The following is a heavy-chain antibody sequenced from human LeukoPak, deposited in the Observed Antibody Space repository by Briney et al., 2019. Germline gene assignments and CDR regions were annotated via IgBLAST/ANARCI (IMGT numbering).Heavy chain of an antibody. J-gene: IGHJ4*02. Sequence: ASMTVSFKASGYTFIDYYMHWVRQAPGQGLEYMGWINPGSGETNYALKFQGRVTITRDTSISTAYMELSRLRSDDTAVYYCAKVIEGAVAFHYWGQGTLVTVSS. CDR1: GYTFIDYY. V-gene: IGHV1-2*02. CDR3: AKVIEGAVAFHY. D-gene: IGHD6-19*01. CDR2: INPGSGET.